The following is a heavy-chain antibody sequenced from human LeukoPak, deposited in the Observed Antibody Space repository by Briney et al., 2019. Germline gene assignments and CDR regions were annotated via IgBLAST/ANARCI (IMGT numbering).Heavy chain of an antibody. D-gene: IGHD2-15*01. J-gene: IGHJ6*03. CDR1: GFTFSTYW. V-gene: IGHV3-7*01. Sequence: GGSLRLSCAASGFTFSTYWMSWVRQAPGKGLEWVANINQDGSEKYYVDSVKGRFTISRDNAKNSLYLQMNSLRAEDTAVYYCARVLRYCSGGNCYSGGLGYMDVWGKGTTVTVSS. CDR2: INQDGSEK. CDR3: ARVLRYCSGGNCYSGGLGYMDV.